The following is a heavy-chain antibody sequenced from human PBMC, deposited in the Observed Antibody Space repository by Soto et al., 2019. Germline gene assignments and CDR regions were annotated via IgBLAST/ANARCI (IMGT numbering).Heavy chain of an antibody. D-gene: IGHD4-4*01. J-gene: IGHJ5*02. CDR2: MNPNSGNA. CDR1: GYSFTRHD. V-gene: IGHV1-8*01. Sequence: ASVKVSCKATGYSFTRHDINWLRQAAGQGLEWMGWMNPNSGNAVYAQKFQGRVTMTRNTSITTAYIEVTSLKSEDTAVYFCARGAYNDYSHYFDPWGQGTLVTVSS. CDR3: ARGAYNDYSHYFDP.